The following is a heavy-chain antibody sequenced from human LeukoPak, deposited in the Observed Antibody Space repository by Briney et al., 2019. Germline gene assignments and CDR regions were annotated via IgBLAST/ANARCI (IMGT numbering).Heavy chain of an antibody. Sequence: GASVKVSCKASGYTFPRYYMHWVRQAPGQGLEWMGWINHNSGGTNYAQKFDGRVTMTRDTSISTAYMELSNLRSDDTAVYDCARDSNWNRDYWGQGTLVTVSS. V-gene: IGHV1-2*02. CDR2: INHNSGGT. CDR3: ARDSNWNRDY. J-gene: IGHJ4*02. CDR1: GYTFPRYY. D-gene: IGHD1-20*01.